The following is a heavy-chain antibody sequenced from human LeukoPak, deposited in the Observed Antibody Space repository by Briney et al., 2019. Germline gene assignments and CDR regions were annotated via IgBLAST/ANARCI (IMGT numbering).Heavy chain of an antibody. CDR2: ISAYNGNT. CDR3: ARRVYDFWSGYDWFDP. D-gene: IGHD3-3*01. V-gene: IGHV1-18*01. CDR1: GYTFTSYG. Sequence: GASVKVSCKASGYTFTSYGISWVRQAPGQGLEWMGWISAYNGNTNYAQKLQGRVTMTTDTSTSTAYMELRSLRSGDTAVYYCARRVYDFWSGYDWFDPWGQGTLVTVSS. J-gene: IGHJ5*02.